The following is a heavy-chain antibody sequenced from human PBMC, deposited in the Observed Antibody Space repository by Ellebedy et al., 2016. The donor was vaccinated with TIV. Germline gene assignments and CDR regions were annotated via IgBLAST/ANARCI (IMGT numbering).Heavy chain of an antibody. D-gene: IGHD6-13*01. CDR2: IYSGGST. J-gene: IGHJ4*02. Sequence: PGGSLRLSCAASGFTVRDNYMRWVRQAPGKGLEWVSLIYSGGSTNYADFPKCRFIISRDSSKNTLYLQMNSLRVEDTAVYYCARDGAAARTAPPDYWGQGTLVIVSS. CDR1: GFTVRDNY. CDR3: ARDGAAARTAPPDY. V-gene: IGHV3-66*01.